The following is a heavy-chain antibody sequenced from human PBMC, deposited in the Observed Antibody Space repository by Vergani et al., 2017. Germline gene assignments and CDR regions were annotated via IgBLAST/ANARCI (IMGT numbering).Heavy chain of an antibody. V-gene: IGHV1-69*13. CDR3: ARGGVGDPLGY. CDR1: GGPFSSYA. D-gene: IGHD2-21*02. CDR2: IIPIFGTA. J-gene: IGHJ4*02. Sequence: QVQLVQSGAEVKKPGSSVKVSCKASGGPFSSYAISWVRQAPGQGLEWMGRIIPIFGTANYAQKFKGRVTITADESTSTAYMWMCSLRSEDTAVYYWARGGVGDPLGYWGQGTLVTVSS.